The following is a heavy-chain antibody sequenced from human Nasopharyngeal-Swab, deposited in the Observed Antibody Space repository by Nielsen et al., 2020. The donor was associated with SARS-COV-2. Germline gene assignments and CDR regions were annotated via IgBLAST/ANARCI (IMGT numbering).Heavy chain of an antibody. D-gene: IGHD2-2*01. CDR2: IYYSGST. Sequence: SEPLSLTCTVSGGSFSSAGYFWTWIRQHPGKGLEWIGYIYYSGSTYYNPSLKGRVTISVDTSKNHFSLKLSSVTAADTAVYFCARSMYCSSTSCRYYFDYWGQGTLVTVSS. J-gene: IGHJ4*02. CDR1: GGSFSSAGYF. V-gene: IGHV4-31*03. CDR3: ARSMYCSSTSCRYYFDY.